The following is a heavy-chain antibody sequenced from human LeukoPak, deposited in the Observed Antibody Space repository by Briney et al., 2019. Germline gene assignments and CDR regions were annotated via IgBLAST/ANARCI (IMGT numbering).Heavy chain of an antibody. D-gene: IGHD6-19*01. CDR2: IYPSGGTT. V-gene: IGHV1-46*01. J-gene: IGHJ4*02. CDR3: ARDGLAGTFYFDY. CDR1: GYTFTSHY. Sequence: GASVKVSCKAFGYTFTSHYLHWVRQAPGQGLEWMGMIYPSGGTTDYPQKFQGRVTMTRDTSTSTVYMEVSGLRSEDTAVYFCARDGLAGTFYFDYWGQGTLATVSS.